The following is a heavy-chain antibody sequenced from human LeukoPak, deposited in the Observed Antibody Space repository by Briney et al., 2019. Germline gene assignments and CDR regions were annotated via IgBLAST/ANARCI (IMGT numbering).Heavy chain of an antibody. V-gene: IGHV4-61*02. J-gene: IGHJ4*02. D-gene: IGHD3-22*01. CDR3: ARGGRDYYDSSGYSDY. CDR1: GGSISSGSYY. CDR2: IYTSGST. Sequence: PSQTLSLTCTVSGGSISSGSYYWSRIRQPAGKGLEWIGRIYTSGSTNYNPSLKSRVTISVDTSKNQFSLKLSSVTAADTAVYYCARGGRDYYDSSGYSDYWGQGTLVTVSS.